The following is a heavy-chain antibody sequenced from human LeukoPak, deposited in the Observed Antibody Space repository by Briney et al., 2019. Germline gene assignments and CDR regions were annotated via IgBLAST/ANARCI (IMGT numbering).Heavy chain of an antibody. CDR3: ARMWLQLPLGYGMDV. CDR1: GYSFTSSS. Sequence: GESLNISCKVSGYSFTSSSISWVRQVPVKGLEWMGRIDPSDSYTNYSPSFQCHVTISADKSTRTAYLQWSSLKASDTAMYYWARMWLQLPLGYGMDVWGQGTTVTVSS. V-gene: IGHV5-10-1*01. J-gene: IGHJ6*02. CDR2: IDPSDSYT. D-gene: IGHD5-24*01.